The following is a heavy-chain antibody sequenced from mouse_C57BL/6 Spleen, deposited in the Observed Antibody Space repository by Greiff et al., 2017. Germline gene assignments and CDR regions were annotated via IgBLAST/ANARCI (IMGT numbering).Heavy chain of an antibody. V-gene: IGHV1-52*01. Sequence: VQLQQSGAELVRPGSSVKLSCKASGYTFTSYWMPWVKQRPIQGLEWIGNIDPSDIETHYNQKFKDNATFTVDKSSSTAYMQLSSLSSEDSAVYYCATISAVVADWYCDGWGTGTTVTGSS. J-gene: IGHJ1*03. D-gene: IGHD1-1*01. CDR2: IDPSDIET. CDR3: ATISAVVADWYCDG. CDR1: GYTFTSYW.